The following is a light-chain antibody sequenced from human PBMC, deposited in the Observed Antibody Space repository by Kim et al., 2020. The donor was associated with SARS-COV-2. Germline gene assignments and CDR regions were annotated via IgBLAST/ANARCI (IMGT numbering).Light chain of an antibody. CDR3: SSYAGSNNLV. CDR2: EVS. Sequence: GPSVTMSCTGTSSDVGGYNYVSWYQQNPGKAPKLMIYEVSKRPSGVPDRFSGSKSGNTASLTVSGLQAEDEADYYCSSYAGSNNLVFGGGTQLTVL. J-gene: IGLJ2*01. CDR1: SSDVGGYNY. V-gene: IGLV2-8*01.